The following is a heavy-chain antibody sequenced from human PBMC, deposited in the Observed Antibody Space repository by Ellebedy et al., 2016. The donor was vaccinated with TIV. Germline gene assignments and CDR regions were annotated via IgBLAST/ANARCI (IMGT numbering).Heavy chain of an antibody. CDR3: VRGVGSGLYRYYYGMDV. J-gene: IGHJ6*02. Sequence: GESLKISCAASGFTFSTCSMNWVRQSPGKGLEWVSSISSSDTYINYADSVKGRFTISRDNANNSLFLQMNSLGAEDTAVYYCVRGVGSGLYRYYYGMDVWGQGTTVTVSS. D-gene: IGHD6-19*01. V-gene: IGHV3-21*01. CDR2: ISSSDTYI. CDR1: GFTFSTCS.